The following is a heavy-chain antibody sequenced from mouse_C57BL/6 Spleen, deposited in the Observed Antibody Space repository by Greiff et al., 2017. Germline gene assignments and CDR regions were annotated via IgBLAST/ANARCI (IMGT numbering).Heavy chain of an antibody. CDR1: GYTFTSYW. CDR2: IHPNSGST. V-gene: IGHV1-64*01. CDR3: ARGYVGLYAMDY. J-gene: IGHJ4*01. Sequence: VQLQQPRAELVKPGASVKLSCKASGYTFTSYWMHWVKQRPGQGLEWIGMIHPNSGSTNYNEKFKSKATLTVDKSSSTAYMQLSSLTSEDSAVYYCARGYVGLYAMDYWGQGTSVTVSS. D-gene: IGHD2-2*01.